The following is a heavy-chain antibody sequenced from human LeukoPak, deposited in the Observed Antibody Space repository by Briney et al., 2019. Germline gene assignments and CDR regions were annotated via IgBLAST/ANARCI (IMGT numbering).Heavy chain of an antibody. J-gene: IGHJ4*02. CDR2: ISGTGGST. CDR1: GYTPYIYA. D-gene: IGHD2-2*01. V-gene: IGHV3-23*01. Sequence: GGSLRLSSADSGYTPYIYAMRGVSETLGKGLEWGSGISGTGGSTYYADSVKGRFTTSRDNSKNTLNLQMKSVRAEDTAVYYCSKDGPAVTKPYYFDSWGQGTLVTVSS. CDR3: SKDGPAVTKPYYFDS.